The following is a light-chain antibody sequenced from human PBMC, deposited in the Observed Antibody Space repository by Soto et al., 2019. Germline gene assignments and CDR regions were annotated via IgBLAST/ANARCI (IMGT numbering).Light chain of an antibody. J-gene: IGLJ3*02. CDR1: NSNIGAGYD. V-gene: IGLV1-40*01. CDR2: GNN. Sequence: QSVLTQPPSVSGAPGQRVTISCTGSNSNIGAGYDVHWYQQLPRIAPKLLIYGNNIRPSGVPHRFSGSKFATSAYLTISGLQAEDEAEYYCQSQDGSLSVSVFGGGTKLTVL. CDR3: QSQDGSLSVSV.